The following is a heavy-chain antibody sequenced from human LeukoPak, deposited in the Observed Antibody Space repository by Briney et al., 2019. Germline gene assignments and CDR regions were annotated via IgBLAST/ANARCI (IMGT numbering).Heavy chain of an antibody. CDR2: INSDLSSI. D-gene: IGHD3-10*01. Sequence: PGGSLRLSCAASGFTFSSYWMYWVRQAPGKGLMWVSRINSDLSSISYADSVKGRFTISRDNAKNSLYLQMNSLRAEDTAVYYCARDDRGDYYGSGSYSTFDYWGQGTLVTVSS. V-gene: IGHV3-74*01. CDR1: GFTFSSYW. CDR3: ARDDRGDYYGSGSYSTFDY. J-gene: IGHJ4*02.